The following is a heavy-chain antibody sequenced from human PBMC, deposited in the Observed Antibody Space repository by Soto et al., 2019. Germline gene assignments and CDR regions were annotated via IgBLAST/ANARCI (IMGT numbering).Heavy chain of an antibody. V-gene: IGHV3-33*01. CDR1: GFTFSSYG. Sequence: GGSLRLSCAASGFTFSSYGMHWVRQAPGKGLEWVAVIWYDGSNKYYADSVKGRFTISRDNSKNTLYLQMNSLRAEDTAVYYCARLFYYYGSGSYYIVDYWGQGTLVTVSS. CDR2: IWYDGSNK. J-gene: IGHJ4*02. D-gene: IGHD3-10*01. CDR3: ARLFYYYGSGSYYIVDY.